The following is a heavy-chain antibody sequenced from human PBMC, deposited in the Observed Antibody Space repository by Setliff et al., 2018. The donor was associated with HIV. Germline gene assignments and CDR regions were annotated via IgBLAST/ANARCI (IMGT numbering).Heavy chain of an antibody. CDR2: IWYDGSNK. D-gene: IGHD6-6*01. V-gene: IGHV3-33*06. CDR3: AKALYNSSFYGDY. Sequence: PGGSLRLSCAASGFIFSRYGMHWVRQAPGKGLEWVAVIWYDGSNKYYADSVRGRFIISRDNSKSTVFLQMNSLTAEDTAIYFCAKALYNSSFYGDYWGQGTLVTVSS. CDR1: GFIFSRYG. J-gene: IGHJ4*02.